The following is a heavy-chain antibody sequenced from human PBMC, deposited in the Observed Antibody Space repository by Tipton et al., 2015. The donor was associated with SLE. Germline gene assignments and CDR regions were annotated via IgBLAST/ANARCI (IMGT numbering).Heavy chain of an antibody. D-gene: IGHD2-8*02. CDR1: GFNFDAHA. Sequence: SLRLSCTASGFNFDAHAMHWVRQAPGKGLEWVSSIDWRSGRVDYADSVKGRFTISRDNGKNSLYLQMNNLRVGDTAVYYCATRYCTATTCPDGAFDIWGQGTKVTVSS. CDR3: ATRYCTATTCPDGAFDI. V-gene: IGHV3-9*01. CDR2: IDWRSGRV. J-gene: IGHJ3*02.